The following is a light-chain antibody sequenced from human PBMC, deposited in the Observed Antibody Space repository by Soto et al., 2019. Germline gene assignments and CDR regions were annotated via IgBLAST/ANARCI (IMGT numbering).Light chain of an antibody. V-gene: IGKV3-20*01. Sequence: ETVLTQSPGTVSLSPGERATLSCRTSQSVNSNFLAWYQQKPGQAPRLLIYGVFNRATGIPDRFSGSGSGTDFTLTISGLEPEDSAFYYCQHYDGSPRTFGQGTKLEI. CDR3: QHYDGSPRT. CDR2: GVF. J-gene: IGKJ2*01. CDR1: QSVNSNF.